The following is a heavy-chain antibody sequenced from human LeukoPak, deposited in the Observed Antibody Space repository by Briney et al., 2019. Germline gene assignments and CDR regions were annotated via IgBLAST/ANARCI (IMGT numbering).Heavy chain of an antibody. CDR2: INSDERIK. D-gene: IGHD5-24*01. CDR1: GFPFRSYW. V-gene: IGHV3-74*01. J-gene: IGHJ4*02. CDR3: ARDDGDGYIHYFDY. Sequence: GGSLRLSCTASGFPFRSYWMHWVRQAPGKGLVWVSGINSDERIKKTADSVKGRFTISRDNAKNTLYLQMSSLRADDTAVYYCARDDGDGYIHYFDYWGQGTLVTVSS.